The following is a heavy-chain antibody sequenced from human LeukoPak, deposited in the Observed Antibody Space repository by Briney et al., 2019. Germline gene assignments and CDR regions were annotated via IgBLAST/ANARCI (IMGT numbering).Heavy chain of an antibody. D-gene: IGHD3-10*01. CDR1: GHSIINSFY. J-gene: IGHJ4*02. Sequence: SETLSLTCTVSGHSIINSFYWGWIRQPPGKGLEWIGSIYHTGSTYYNPSLKSRLTISVDTSKNQFSLKLTSVTAADTAVYYCARGTADYYGSGTMGSSDYWGQGTLVTVSS. V-gene: IGHV4-38-2*02. CDR2: IYHTGST. CDR3: ARGTADYYGSGTMGSSDY.